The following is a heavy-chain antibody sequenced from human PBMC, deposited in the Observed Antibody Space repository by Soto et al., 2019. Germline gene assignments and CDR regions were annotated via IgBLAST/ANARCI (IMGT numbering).Heavy chain of an antibody. CDR1: GGYISSDDYY. Sequence: SETLSLTCTVSGGYISSDDYYWSWIRQPPGKGLEWIGYIYHSGTTYYNPSLKSRVTISVDTSKNQFSLKLSSVTAADTAVYYCARERRNAPFPALFDYWGQGTLVTVSS. CDR3: ARERRNAPFPALFDY. V-gene: IGHV4-30-4*01. CDR2: IYHSGTT. J-gene: IGHJ4*02.